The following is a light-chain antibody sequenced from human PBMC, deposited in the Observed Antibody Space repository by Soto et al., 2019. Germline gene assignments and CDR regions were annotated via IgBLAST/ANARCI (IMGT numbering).Light chain of an antibody. CDR3: CSYAGGPEV. J-gene: IGLJ1*01. CDR1: SSDVGGYKY. CDR2: GVS. Sequence: QSVLTQPRSVSGSPGQSVTISCTGTSSDVGGYKYVSWYQQKPGKAPKLIIYGVSRWPSGVPNRFSGSKSGNRASLTISGLQAKDEGDYYCCSYAGGPEVFGTGTKVTV. V-gene: IGLV2-11*01.